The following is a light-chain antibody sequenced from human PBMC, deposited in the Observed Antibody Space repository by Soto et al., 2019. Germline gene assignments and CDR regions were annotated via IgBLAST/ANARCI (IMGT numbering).Light chain of an antibody. V-gene: IGLV2-14*03. Sequence: QSALTQPASVSGSPGQSITISCTGTSSDVGGYNYVSWYQQHPGKAPKLMIYDVSNRPSGVFDRFSGSKSGNTASLIISGLQAEDEADYYCSSYTGSSTRVVFGGGTKLTVL. J-gene: IGLJ2*01. CDR2: DVS. CDR3: SSYTGSSTRVV. CDR1: SSDVGGYNY.